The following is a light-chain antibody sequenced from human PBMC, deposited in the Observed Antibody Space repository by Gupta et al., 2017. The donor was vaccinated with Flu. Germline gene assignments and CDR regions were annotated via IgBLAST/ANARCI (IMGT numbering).Light chain of an antibody. J-gene: IGLJ2*01. CDR3: SSYTSSSTPP. CDR2: EVS. CDR1: SSDVGGYNY. Sequence: QSALTQPASVSGSPGQSITLSCTGTSSDVGGYNYVSWYQQHPGKAPKLMIYEVSNRPSGVSNRFSGSKSGNTASLTISGLQAEDEADYYCSSYTSSSTPPFGGGTKLTVL. V-gene: IGLV2-14*01.